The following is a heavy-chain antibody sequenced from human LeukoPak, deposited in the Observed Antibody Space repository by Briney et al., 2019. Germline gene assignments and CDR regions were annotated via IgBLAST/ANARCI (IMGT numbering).Heavy chain of an antibody. CDR3: AREGLAEHLADAFDI. V-gene: IGHV1-69*06. CDR2: IIPIFGTA. D-gene: IGHD1/OR15-1a*01. Sequence: ASVKVSCKASGGTFSSYAISWVRQAPGQGLEWMGGIIPIFGTANYAQKFQGRVTITADKSTSTAYMELSSLRSEDTAVYYCAREGLAEHLADAFDIWGQGTMVTVSS. CDR1: GGTFSSYA. J-gene: IGHJ3*02.